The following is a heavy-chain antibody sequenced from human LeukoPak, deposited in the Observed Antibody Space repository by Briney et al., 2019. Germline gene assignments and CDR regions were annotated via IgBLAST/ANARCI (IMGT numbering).Heavy chain of an antibody. CDR2: IYYSGST. D-gene: IGHD5-18*01. CDR1: GGSISSVGYY. J-gene: IGHJ4*02. Sequence: SETLSLTCTVSGGSISSVGYYWGWIRQPPGKGLEWIGNIYYSGSTYYKPSLKSRVTISVDTSKNQFSLKLSSVTAADTAVYYCARREGVYSYGLFDYWGQGTLVTVSS. V-gene: IGHV4-39*01. CDR3: ARREGVYSYGLFDY.